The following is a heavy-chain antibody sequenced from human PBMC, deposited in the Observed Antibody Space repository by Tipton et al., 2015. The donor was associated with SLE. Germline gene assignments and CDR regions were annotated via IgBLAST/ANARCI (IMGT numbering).Heavy chain of an antibody. CDR2: INPNSGGT. J-gene: IGHJ3*02. V-gene: IGHV1-2*06. D-gene: IGHD3-10*01. Sequence: SGAEVKKPGASVKVSCKASGYTFTGYYKHWVRQAPGQGLEWMGRINPNSGGTNYAQKFQGRVTMTRDTSISTADMELSRLGSDDSALYYCAREEGARGDAFDIWGQGTMVTCSS. CDR3: AREEGARGDAFDI. CDR1: GYTFTGYY.